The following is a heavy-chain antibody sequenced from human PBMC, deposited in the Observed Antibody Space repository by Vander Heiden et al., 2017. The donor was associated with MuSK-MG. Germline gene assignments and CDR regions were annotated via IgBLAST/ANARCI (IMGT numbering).Heavy chain of an antibody. D-gene: IGHD1-26*01. CDR1: GFNFDSQA. CDR2: ISYDGNNK. CDR3: ARYSVSQWAFDI. Sequence: QVQLVEPGGGVFQPGRSLRRSCAASGFNFDSQAMHWVRQAPGKGLEWRSVISYDGNNKDYADSVRGRFTISRDNSKNTLYLQMNSLSAEDTAVYYCARYSVSQWAFDIWGQGTMVTVSS. J-gene: IGHJ3*02. V-gene: IGHV3-30*04.